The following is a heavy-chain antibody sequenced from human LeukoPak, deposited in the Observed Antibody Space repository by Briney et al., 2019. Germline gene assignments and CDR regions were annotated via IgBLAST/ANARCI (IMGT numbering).Heavy chain of an antibody. J-gene: IGHJ6*03. CDR3: ARVGQYCSSTSCYQTRYYYYYYMDV. D-gene: IGHD2-2*01. Sequence: SETLSLTCAVYGGSFSGYYWSWIRQPPGKGLEWIGEINHSGSTNYNPSLKSRVTISVDTSKNQFSLKLSSVTAADTAVYYRARVGQYCSSTSCYQTRYYYYYYMDVWGKGTTVTVSS. CDR2: INHSGST. CDR1: GGSFSGYY. V-gene: IGHV4-34*01.